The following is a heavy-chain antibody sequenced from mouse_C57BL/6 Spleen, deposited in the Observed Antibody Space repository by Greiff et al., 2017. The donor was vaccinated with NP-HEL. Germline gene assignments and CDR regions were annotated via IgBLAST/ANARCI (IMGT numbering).Heavy chain of an antibody. Sequence: EVQVVESGGGLVKPGGSLKLSCAASGFTFSSYTMSWVRQTPEKRLEWVATISGGGGNTYYPDSVKGRFTISRDNAKNTLYLQMSSLRSEDTALYYCARGGSDDWYFDVWGTGTTVTVSS. CDR3: ARGGSDDWYFDV. CDR1: GFTFSSYT. J-gene: IGHJ1*03. D-gene: IGHD1-1*01. CDR2: ISGGGGNT. V-gene: IGHV5-9*01.